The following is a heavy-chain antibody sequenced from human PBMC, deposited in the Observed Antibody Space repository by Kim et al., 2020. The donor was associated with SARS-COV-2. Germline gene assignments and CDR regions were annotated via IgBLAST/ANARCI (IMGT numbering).Heavy chain of an antibody. V-gene: IGHV3-23*01. Sequence: GGSLRLSCAASGFTFNSYAIGWVRQAPGKGLECVSGITATHGTHYTDSVKGRFTISRDDSNNTVFLLMNSLRAEDTAIYYCAKGIGFSWFNFDYWGQGALVTVSS. CDR3: AKGIGFSWFNFDY. CDR2: ITATHGT. CDR1: GFTFNSYA. J-gene: IGHJ4*02. D-gene: IGHD6-13*01.